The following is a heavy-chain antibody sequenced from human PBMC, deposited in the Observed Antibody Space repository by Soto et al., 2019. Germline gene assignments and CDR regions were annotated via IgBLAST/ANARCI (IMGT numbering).Heavy chain of an antibody. CDR2: ISSSSSYT. Sequence: QVQLVESGGGLVKPGGSLRLSCVASGFTFSDYYMSWIRQAPGKGLEWVSYISSSSSYTNYADSVKGRFTISRDNAKNSLNLQMSSLRAEDTAVYYSARDTDMDDYYYYSMGVWGQGTTVTVSS. CDR1: GFTFSDYY. V-gene: IGHV3-11*06. D-gene: IGHD5-18*01. J-gene: IGHJ6*02. CDR3: ARDTDMDDYYYYSMGV.